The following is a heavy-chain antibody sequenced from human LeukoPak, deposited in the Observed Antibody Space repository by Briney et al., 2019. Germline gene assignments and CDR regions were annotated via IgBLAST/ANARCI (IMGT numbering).Heavy chain of an antibody. CDR2: ISSSSSTI. V-gene: IGHV3-48*01. Sequence: GGSLRLSCAASGFTFSSYEMNWVRQAPGKGLEWVSYISSSSSTIYYADSVKGRFTISRDNAKNSLYLQMNSLRAEDTAVYYCARVTRSQNYYMDVWGKGTTVTVSS. CDR1: GFTFSSYE. J-gene: IGHJ6*03. CDR3: ARVTRSQNYYMDV.